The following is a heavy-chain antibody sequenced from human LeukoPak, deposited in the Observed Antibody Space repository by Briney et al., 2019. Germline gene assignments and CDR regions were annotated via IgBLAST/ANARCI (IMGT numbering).Heavy chain of an antibody. CDR2: IYYSGST. D-gene: IGHD3-22*01. CDR3: ARGPRYYDSSGYYSYYFDY. CDR1: GGSISYYY. V-gene: IGHV4-59*01. Sequence: SETLSLTCTVSGGSISYYYWSWIRQPPGKGLEWIGYIYYSGSTNYNPSLKSRVTISVDTSKNQFSLKLSSVTAADTAVYYCARGPRYYDSSGYYSYYFDYWGPGTLVTVSS. J-gene: IGHJ4*02.